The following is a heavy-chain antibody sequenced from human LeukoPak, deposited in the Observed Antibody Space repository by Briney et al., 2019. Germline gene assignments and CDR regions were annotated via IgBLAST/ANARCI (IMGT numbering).Heavy chain of an antibody. V-gene: IGHV4-30-2*02. J-gene: IGHJ4*02. CDR3: ARTRETIFGVDPFDY. CDR2: IYHSGST. Sequence: SETLSLTCTVSGGSISSGGYYWSWIRQPPGKGLEWIGYIYHSGSTYYNPSLKSRVTISVDTSKNQFSLKLSSVTAADTAVYYCARTRETIFGVDPFDYWGQGTLVTVSS. CDR1: GGSISSGGYY. D-gene: IGHD3-3*01.